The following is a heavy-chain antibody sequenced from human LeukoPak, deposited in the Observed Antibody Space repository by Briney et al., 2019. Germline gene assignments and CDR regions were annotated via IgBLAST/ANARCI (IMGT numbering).Heavy chain of an antibody. CDR1: GGSIRSSYYY. J-gene: IGHJ4*02. Sequence: SETLSLTCTVSGGSIRSSYYYWGWIRQPPGKGLEWIGEINHSGSTNYNPSLKSRVTISVDTSKNQFSLKLSSVTAADTAVYYCARTNYVPALYYFDYWGQGTLVTVSS. D-gene: IGHD2/OR15-2a*01. V-gene: IGHV4-39*07. CDR3: ARTNYVPALYYFDY. CDR2: INHSGST.